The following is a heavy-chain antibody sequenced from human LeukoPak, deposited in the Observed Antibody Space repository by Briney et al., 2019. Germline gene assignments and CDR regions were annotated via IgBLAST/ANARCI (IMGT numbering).Heavy chain of an antibody. Sequence: SETLSLTCTVSGGSISSSSYYWSWIRQPPGKGLDWIGEINHSGSTNYNPSLKSRVTISVDTSKNQFSLKLSSVTAADTAVYYCARGLSRGYCSSTSCYYYYGMDVWGQGTTVTVSS. CDR3: ARGLSRGYCSSTSCYYYYGMDV. V-gene: IGHV4-39*07. J-gene: IGHJ6*02. CDR2: INHSGST. D-gene: IGHD2-2*01. CDR1: GGSISSSSYY.